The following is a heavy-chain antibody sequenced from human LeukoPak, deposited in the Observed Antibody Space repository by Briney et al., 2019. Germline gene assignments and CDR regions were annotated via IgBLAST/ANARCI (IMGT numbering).Heavy chain of an antibody. D-gene: IGHD6-13*01. CDR1: GFTFSSYS. V-gene: IGHV3-7*01. CDR3: ASSGYSSSWARYGVFDY. Sequence: GGSLRLSCAASGFTFSSYSMNWVRQAPGKGLEWVVNIKQDGSEKYYVDSVKGRFTISRDNAKNSLYLQMNSLRAEDTAVYYCASSGYSSSWARYGVFDYWGQGTLVTVSS. CDR2: IKQDGSEK. J-gene: IGHJ4*02.